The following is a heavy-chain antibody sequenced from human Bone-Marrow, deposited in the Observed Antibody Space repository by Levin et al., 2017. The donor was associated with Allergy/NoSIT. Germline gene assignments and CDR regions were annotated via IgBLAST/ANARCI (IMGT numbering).Heavy chain of an antibody. D-gene: IGHD3-3*01. CDR2: IVVGSGKT. Sequence: KISCKTSGFTFSSSAVQWVRQARGQRLEWIGWIVVGSGKTAYAQNFQERVTITRDMSTTTVYMELSSLRPEDTAVFYCAAVTDYDFWNGPFGYWGQGTLVTVSS. J-gene: IGHJ4*02. CDR1: GFTFSSSA. CDR3: AAVTDYDFWNGPFGY. V-gene: IGHV1-58*01.